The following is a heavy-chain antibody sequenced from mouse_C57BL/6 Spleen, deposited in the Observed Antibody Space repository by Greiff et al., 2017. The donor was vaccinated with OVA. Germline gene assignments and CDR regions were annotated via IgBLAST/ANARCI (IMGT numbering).Heavy chain of an antibody. D-gene: IGHD2-4*01. CDR3: ARYDYLY. J-gene: IGHJ3*01. CDR1: GYTFTDYY. CDR2: INPNNGGT. V-gene: IGHV1-26*01. Sequence: EVQLQQSGPELVKPGASVKISCKASGYTFTDYYMNWVKQSHGKSLEWIGDINPNNGGTSYNQKFKGKATLTVDKSSSTAYMELRSLTSEDSAVYYCARYDYLYWGQGTLVTVSA.